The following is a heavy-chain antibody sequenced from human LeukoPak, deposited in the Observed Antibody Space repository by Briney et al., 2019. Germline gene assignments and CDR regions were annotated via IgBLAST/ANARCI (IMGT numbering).Heavy chain of an antibody. CDR2: ISYDGSNK. CDR3: AKSDYYDSSGYYYGSDY. D-gene: IGHD3-22*01. CDR1: GFTFSSYG. V-gene: IGHV3-30*18. Sequence: PGGSLRLSCAASGFTFSSYGMHWVRQAPGRGLEWVAVISYDGSNKYYADSVKGRFTISRDNSKNTLYVQMNSLRAEDTAVYYCAKSDYYDSSGYYYGSDYWGQGTLVTVSS. J-gene: IGHJ4*02.